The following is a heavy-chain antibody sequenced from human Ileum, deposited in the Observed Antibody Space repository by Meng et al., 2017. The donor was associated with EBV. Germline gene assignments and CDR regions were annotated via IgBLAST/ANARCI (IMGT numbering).Heavy chain of an antibody. V-gene: IGHV1-18*01. J-gene: IGHJ4*02. CDR1: GYAFTNYG. Sequence: QVQLVQSGSELKKPGASVKVSCKASGYAFTNYGISWVRQAPGQGLEWMGWISAYNGNTNYAQKLQGRVTMTTDTSTSTAYMEVRSLRSDDTAVYYCARDYYYDRSYYFDYWGQGTLVTVSS. D-gene: IGHD3-22*01. CDR2: ISAYNGNT. CDR3: ARDYYYDRSYYFDY.